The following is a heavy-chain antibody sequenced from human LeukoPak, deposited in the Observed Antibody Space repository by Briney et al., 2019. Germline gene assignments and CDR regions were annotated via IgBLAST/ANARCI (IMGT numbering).Heavy chain of an antibody. CDR1: GFTFSSYA. CDR2: ISGSGGST. CDR3: AKDRCSNGIGCLYYYMDV. J-gene: IGHJ6*03. V-gene: IGHV3-23*01. D-gene: IGHD2-8*01. Sequence: PGGSLRLSCAASGFTFSSYAMSWVRQAPGKGLEWVSAISGSGGSTYYADSVKGRFSISRDNSKNMLNLQMNSLRAEDTAVYYCAKDRCSNGIGCLYYYMDVWGKGSTVTIYS.